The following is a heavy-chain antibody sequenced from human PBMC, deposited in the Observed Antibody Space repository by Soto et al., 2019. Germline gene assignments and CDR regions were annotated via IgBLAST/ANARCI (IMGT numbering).Heavy chain of an antibody. D-gene: IGHD5-18*01. Sequence: HPGGSLRLSCAASGFTFSSYGMHWVRQAPGKGLEWVAVISYDGSNKYYADSVKGRFTISRDNSKNTLYLQMNSLRTEDTAVYYCAKLRDSYGYVYYYYDMDVRGQGTTVTVSS. CDR1: GFTFSSYG. CDR3: AKLRDSYGYVYYYYDMDV. CDR2: ISYDGSNK. V-gene: IGHV3-30*18. J-gene: IGHJ6*02.